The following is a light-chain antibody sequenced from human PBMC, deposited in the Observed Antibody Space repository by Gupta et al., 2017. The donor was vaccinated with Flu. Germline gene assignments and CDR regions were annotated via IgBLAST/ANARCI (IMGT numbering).Light chain of an antibody. J-gene: IGLJ2*01. CDR3: NSRDSTDNHQAV. CDR2: AKN. Sequence: SSELTQDPAVSVALGQTVRITCQGDSPRNSYASWYQQKPGQAPLLVIYAKNIRPSGIPDRFSGSSSGNTASLTITGAQAEDEADYYCNSRDSTDNHQAVFGGGTKLTVL. CDR1: SPRNSY. V-gene: IGLV3-19*01.